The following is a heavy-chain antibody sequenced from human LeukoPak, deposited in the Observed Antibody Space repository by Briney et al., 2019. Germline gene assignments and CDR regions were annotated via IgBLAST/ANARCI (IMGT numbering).Heavy chain of an antibody. CDR3: ARALNPLPGTYYFDY. D-gene: IGHD2-15*01. Sequence: PSETLSLTCTVSGGSISTYYWSWIRQPPGKGLEWIGYIYYSGSTNYNPSLKSRVTISLDTSRNQFSLKLSSVTAADTAVYYCARALNPLPGTYYFDYWGQGTLVTVSS. CDR2: IYYSGST. J-gene: IGHJ4*02. CDR1: GGSISTYY. V-gene: IGHV4-59*01.